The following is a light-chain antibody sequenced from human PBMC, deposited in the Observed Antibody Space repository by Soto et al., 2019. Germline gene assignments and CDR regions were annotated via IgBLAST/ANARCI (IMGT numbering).Light chain of an antibody. CDR3: QQYYSTPLT. CDR2: WAS. J-gene: IGKJ4*01. V-gene: IGKV4-1*01. Sequence: DIVMTQSPDSXAVSLGERATINCKSSQSVLYSSNNKNXLAWYQQKPGQPPKLLIYWASTRESGVPDRFSGSGSGTDFTLTISSLQAXDVAVYYCQQYYSTPLTFGGXTKVEIK. CDR1: QSVLYSSNNKNX.